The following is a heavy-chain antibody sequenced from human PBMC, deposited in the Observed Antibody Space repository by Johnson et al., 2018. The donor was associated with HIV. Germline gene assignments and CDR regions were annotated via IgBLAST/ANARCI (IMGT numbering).Heavy chain of an antibody. CDR1: GFIFRSSP. Sequence: VQLVESGGGLVQPGRSLRVSCAASGFIFRSSPMDWVRQAPGKGLEYLSVVSTNGVGTDNGNSVKGRFTISRDNSKNTLHLQMNSLRAEDAAVYYCARDSGPSDFWSGYRLVVAFNIWGQGTMVTVSS. V-gene: IGHV3-64*01. CDR3: ARDSGPSDFWSGYRLVVAFNI. D-gene: IGHD3-3*01. J-gene: IGHJ3*02. CDR2: VSTNGVGT.